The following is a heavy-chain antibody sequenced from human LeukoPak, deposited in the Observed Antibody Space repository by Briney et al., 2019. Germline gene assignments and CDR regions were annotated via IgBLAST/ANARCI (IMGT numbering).Heavy chain of an antibody. CDR1: GGSLRSDY. CDR2: IYYSGST. D-gene: IGHD3-16*01. CDR3: ARPVGGVNSDAFDI. V-gene: IGHV4-59*01. Sequence: PSETLSLTCTVPGGSLRSDYWSCIRQPPGKGLEWIGYIYYSGSTNYNPSLKSRVTISVDTSKNQFSLKLSSVTAADTAVYYCARPVGGVNSDAFDIWGQGTMVTVSS. J-gene: IGHJ3*02.